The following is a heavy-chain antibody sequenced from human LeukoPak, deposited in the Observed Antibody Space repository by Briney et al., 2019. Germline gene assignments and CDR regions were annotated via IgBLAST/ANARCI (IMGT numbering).Heavy chain of an antibody. CDR3: ARVRYYDSSGYVDY. V-gene: IGHV4-34*01. Sequence: PETLSLTCAVYGGSFSGYYWSWIRQPPGKGLEWIGEINHSGSTNYNPSLKSRVTISVDTSKNQFSLKLSSVTAADTAVYYCARVRYYDSSGYVDYWGQGTLVTVSS. J-gene: IGHJ4*02. D-gene: IGHD3-22*01. CDR2: INHSGST. CDR1: GGSFSGYY.